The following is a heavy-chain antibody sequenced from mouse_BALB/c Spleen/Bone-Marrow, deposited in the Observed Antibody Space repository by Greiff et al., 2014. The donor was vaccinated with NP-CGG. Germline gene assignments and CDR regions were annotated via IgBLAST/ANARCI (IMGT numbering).Heavy chain of an antibody. J-gene: IGHJ4*01. CDR3: ARIGRARGYAMDY. V-gene: IGHV5-17*02. CDR1: RITFRNFG. D-gene: IGHD3-3*01. Sequence: EVMLVESGGGLVQPGGSRKLSCAASRITFRNFGMHWVRQAPEKGLEWVAYISSGSSTIYYADTLKGRFTISRDNPKNTLFLQMTSLRSEDTAMYYCARIGRARGYAMDYWGQGTSVTVSS. CDR2: ISSGSSTI.